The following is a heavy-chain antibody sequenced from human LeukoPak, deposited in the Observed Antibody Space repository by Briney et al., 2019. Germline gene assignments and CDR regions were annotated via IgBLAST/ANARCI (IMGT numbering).Heavy chain of an antibody. V-gene: IGHV4-38-2*02. Sequence: SETLSLTCTVSGDSISSGNYWGWIRQPPGKGLEWIGSIFHTGSTYYNLSLKSRVTISVDTSKNQFSLRLSSVTAADTAVYYCARQSRDGYNFFDYWGQGTLVTVSS. CDR2: IFHTGST. J-gene: IGHJ4*02. CDR3: ARQSRDGYNFFDY. D-gene: IGHD5-24*01. CDR1: GDSISSGNY.